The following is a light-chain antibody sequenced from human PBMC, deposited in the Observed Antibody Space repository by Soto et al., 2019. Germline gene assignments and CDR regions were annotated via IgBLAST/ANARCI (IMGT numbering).Light chain of an antibody. CDR2: GAS. CDR3: QQYGSSPLLT. J-gene: IGKJ4*01. CDR1: QSVSSNY. V-gene: IGKV3-20*01. Sequence: EIVLAQSPGTLSLSPGERATLSCRASQSVSSNYLAWYQQKPGQAPRLLIYGASSRATGIPDRFSGSGSGTDFTLTISRLEPEDFAVYYCQQYGSSPLLTFGGGTKV.